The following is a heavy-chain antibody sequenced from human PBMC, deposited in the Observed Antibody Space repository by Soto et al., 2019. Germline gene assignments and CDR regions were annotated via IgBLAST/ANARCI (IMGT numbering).Heavy chain of an antibody. CDR3: ARDRGGSGWLDY. D-gene: IGHD6-19*01. J-gene: IGHJ4*02. CDR2: IWYDGSNK. Sequence: QVQLVESGGGVVQPGRSLRLSFAASGFTFSSYGMHWVRQAPGKGLEWVAVIWYDGSNKYYADSVKGRFTISRDNSKNTLYLQMNSLRAEDTAVYYCARDRGGSGWLDYWGQGTLVTVSS. CDR1: GFTFSSYG. V-gene: IGHV3-33*01.